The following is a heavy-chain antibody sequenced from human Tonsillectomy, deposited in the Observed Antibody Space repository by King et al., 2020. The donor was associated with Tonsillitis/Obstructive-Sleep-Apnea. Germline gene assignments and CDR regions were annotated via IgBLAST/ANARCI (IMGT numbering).Heavy chain of an antibody. Sequence: VQLVESGGGVVQPGRSLRLSCAASGFTFSSYXMHWVRQAPGKXLEWVAVIWYDGSNKYYADSVRGRXTIXRDNSKXTLXLXMXSLRAEXTGXYYSARXXSXITVGGVXEXGGYGMDVWGQGXTVTVX. CDR2: IWYDGSNK. J-gene: IGHJ6*02. D-gene: IGHD3-16*02. CDR3: ARXXSXITVGGVXEXGGYGMDV. CDR1: GFTFSSYX. V-gene: IGHV3-33*01.